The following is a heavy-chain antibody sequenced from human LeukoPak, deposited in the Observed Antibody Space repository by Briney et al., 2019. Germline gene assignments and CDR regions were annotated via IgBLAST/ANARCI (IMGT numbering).Heavy chain of an antibody. Sequence: ASVKVSCKASGYTFTSYDFNWVRRATGQGLEWMGWMSPESGDTGYAQKFQGRATMTRDTSTSTAYMELSSLRSEDTAVYYCARGPPDTGDFDYWGQGTPVTVSS. J-gene: IGHJ4*02. CDR1: GYTFTSYD. D-gene: IGHD7-27*01. CDR2: MSPESGDT. CDR3: ARGPPDTGDFDY. V-gene: IGHV1-8*01.